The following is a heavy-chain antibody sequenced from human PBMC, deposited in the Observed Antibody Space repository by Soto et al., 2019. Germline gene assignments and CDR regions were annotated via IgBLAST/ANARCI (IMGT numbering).Heavy chain of an antibody. D-gene: IGHD2-2*01. V-gene: IGHV1-3*05. CDR2: INAGNGNT. Sequence: QVQLVQSGAEEKKPGASVKVSCKDSGYTFTSYAMHWVRQAPGQRHEWMGWINAGNGNTKYSQKFQGRVTVTRYTSASTAYMELSSLRSEDTAVYYCARWCGQGVPPGGSFYGTDVRGQGTTVTVS. J-gene: IGHJ6*02. CDR3: ARWCGQGVPPGGSFYGTDV. CDR1: GYTFTSYA.